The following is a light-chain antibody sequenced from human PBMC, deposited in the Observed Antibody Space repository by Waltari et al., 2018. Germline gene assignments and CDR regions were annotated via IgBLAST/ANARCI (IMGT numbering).Light chain of an antibody. CDR2: DAS. J-gene: IGKJ5*01. Sequence: EIVLTQSPATLALSPGERATLSCRASQSVSIYLAWYQQKPGQAPRLLIYDASNRATGIPARFSGRGSGTDFTLTISSLEPEDFAVYYCQQRSNWPPTFGQGTRLEIK. CDR1: QSVSIY. CDR3: QQRSNWPPT. V-gene: IGKV3-11*01.